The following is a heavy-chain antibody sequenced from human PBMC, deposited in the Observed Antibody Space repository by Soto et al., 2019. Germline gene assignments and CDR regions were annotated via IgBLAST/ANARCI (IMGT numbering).Heavy chain of an antibody. CDR2: IYYSGTT. CDR3: ATNGGYYDSSGPKYFPH. Sequence: QVQLQESGPGLVKPSQTLSLTCTVSGGSISTGGYYWSWIRQHPGKGLECIGYIYYSGTTYYNPSLKSRVTISVDASKSQFSLKLSSVTAADTAVYYCATNGGYYDSSGPKYFPHWGQGTLVTVSS. V-gene: IGHV4-31*03. J-gene: IGHJ1*01. D-gene: IGHD3-22*01. CDR1: GGSISTGGYY.